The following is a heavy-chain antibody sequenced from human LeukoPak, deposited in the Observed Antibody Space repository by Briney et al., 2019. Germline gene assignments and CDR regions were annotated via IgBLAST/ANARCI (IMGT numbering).Heavy chain of an antibody. CDR2: IYPGDSDT. V-gene: IGHV5-51*01. Sequence: GESLKISCKGSGYSFTSYWIGWVRQMPGKGVEGLGIIYPGDSDTRYSPSFQGQVTISADKSISTAYLQWSSLKASDTAMYYCARVTNPNDDYYYGMDVWGQGTTVTVSS. D-gene: IGHD1-1*01. CDR1: GYSFTSYW. J-gene: IGHJ6*02. CDR3: ARVTNPNDDYYYGMDV.